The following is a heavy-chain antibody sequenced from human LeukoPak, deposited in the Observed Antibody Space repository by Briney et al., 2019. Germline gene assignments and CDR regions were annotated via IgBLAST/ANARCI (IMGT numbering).Heavy chain of an antibody. Sequence: GGTLRLSCAASGFTFSSYGMSWVRQAPGKGLEWVSAISGSGGSTYYADSVKGRFTISRDNSKNTLYLQMNSLRAEDTAVYYCAKDSGYSYGYSFDYWGQGTLVTVSS. CDR2: ISGSGGST. J-gene: IGHJ4*02. V-gene: IGHV3-23*01. D-gene: IGHD5-18*01. CDR3: AKDSGYSYGYSFDY. CDR1: GFTFSSYG.